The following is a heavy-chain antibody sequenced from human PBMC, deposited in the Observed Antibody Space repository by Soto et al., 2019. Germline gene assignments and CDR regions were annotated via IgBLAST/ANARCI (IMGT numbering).Heavy chain of an antibody. D-gene: IGHD2-15*01. V-gene: IGHV3-30-3*01. Sequence: GGSLRLSCAASGFIFSTYAMHWVRQAPGKGLEWVAVISYDGSNKYYADSVKGRFTISRDNSKNTLSLQMNSLRPEDTAVFYCVSFDIAVVVPATPPDYQYGMDVWGQGTTVTVSS. CDR1: GFIFSTYA. CDR3: VSFDIAVVVPATPPDYQYGMDV. CDR2: ISYDGSNK. J-gene: IGHJ6*02.